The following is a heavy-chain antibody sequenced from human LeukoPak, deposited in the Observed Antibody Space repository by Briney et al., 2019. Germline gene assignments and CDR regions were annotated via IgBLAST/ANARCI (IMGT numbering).Heavy chain of an antibody. V-gene: IGHV3-23*01. D-gene: IGHD2-15*01. CDR2: ISGSGGST. J-gene: IGHJ4*02. Sequence: GGSLRLSCAASGFTFSSYSMTWVRQAPGKGLEWVSAISGSGGSTYYADSGKGRFTISRGNSKNTLYLQMKSLRAEDTAVYYCASYCSGPSCYSGQDYWGQGTLVTVSS. CDR1: GFTFSSYS. CDR3: ASYCSGPSCYSGQDY.